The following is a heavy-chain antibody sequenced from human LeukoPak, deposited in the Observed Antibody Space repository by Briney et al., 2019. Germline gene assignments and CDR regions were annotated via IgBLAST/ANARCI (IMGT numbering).Heavy chain of an antibody. V-gene: IGHV3-53*01. D-gene: IGHD3-22*01. CDR3: ARDLAPLKSSDSSY. CDR2: IYSGGST. J-gene: IGHJ4*02. Sequence: GGSLRLSCAASGFPVSSNYMSWVRQAPGKGLEWVSVIYSGGSTYYADSVKGRFTISRDNSKNTLYLQMNSLRAEDTAVYYCARDLAPLKSSDSSYWGQGTLVTVSS. CDR1: GFPVSSNY.